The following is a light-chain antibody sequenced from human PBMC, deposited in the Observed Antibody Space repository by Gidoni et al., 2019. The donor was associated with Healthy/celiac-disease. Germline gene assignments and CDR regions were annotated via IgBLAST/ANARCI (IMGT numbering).Light chain of an antibody. Sequence: VFTHSPGTLSLSPGERATLSCRASQSVSSSYLDWYPQKPGQAPRLLIYGASSRATGIPDRFSGSGSGTDFTLTISRLEPEDFAVYYCQQYGSSPYTFGQGTKLEIK. J-gene: IGKJ2*01. CDR1: QSVSSSY. CDR2: GAS. V-gene: IGKV3-20*01. CDR3: QQYGSSPYT.